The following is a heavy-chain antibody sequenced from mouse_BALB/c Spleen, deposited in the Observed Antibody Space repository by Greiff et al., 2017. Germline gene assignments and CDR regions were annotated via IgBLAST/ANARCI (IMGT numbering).Heavy chain of an antibody. D-gene: IGHD2-4*01. J-gene: IGHJ4*01. Sequence: EVQLVESGPGLVKPSQSLSLTCTVTGYSITSDYAWNWIRQFPGNKLEWMGYISYSGSTSYNPSLKSRISITRDTSKNQFFLQLNSVTTEDTATYYCARSGDYDPYYYAMDYWGQGTSVTVSS. V-gene: IGHV3-2*02. CDR2: ISYSGST. CDR1: GYSITSDYA. CDR3: ARSGDYDPYYYAMDY.